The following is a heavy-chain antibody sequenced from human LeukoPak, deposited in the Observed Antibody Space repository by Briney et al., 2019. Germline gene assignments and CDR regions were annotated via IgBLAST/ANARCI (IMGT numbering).Heavy chain of an antibody. CDR3: ARDRAYSSSWYGAFDI. CDR1: GYTFTSYG. D-gene: IGHD6-13*01. V-gene: IGHV1-18*01. J-gene: IGHJ3*02. Sequence: ASVKVSCKASGYTFTSYGISWVRQAPGQGLEWMGWISAYNGNTNYAQKLQGRVTMTTDTSTSTAYMELRSLRSDDTAVYYCARDRAYSSSWYGAFDIWGQGTMDTVSS. CDR2: ISAYNGNT.